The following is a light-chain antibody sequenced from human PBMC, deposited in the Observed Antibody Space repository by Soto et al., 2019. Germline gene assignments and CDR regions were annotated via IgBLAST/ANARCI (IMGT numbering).Light chain of an antibody. CDR2: FGV. J-gene: IGLJ3*02. Sequence: QSVLTQPPSVSGAPGQRVTISCTGSSSNIGAGHDVHWYQQLPGAAPKLLIYFGVNRASGVPDRFSGSKSGTSASLAITGVQIDDEADYYCQSYDSGLSDLTWVFGGGTKLTVL. CDR1: SSNIGAGHD. V-gene: IGLV1-40*01. CDR3: QSYDSGLSDLTWV.